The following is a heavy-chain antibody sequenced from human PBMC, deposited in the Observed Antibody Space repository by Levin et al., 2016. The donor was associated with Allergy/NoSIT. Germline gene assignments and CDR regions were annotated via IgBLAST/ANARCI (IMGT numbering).Heavy chain of an antibody. Sequence: GSLRLSCAASGFTFNSHGMHWVRQAPGKGLEWVAVIYYDGSNKFYADAVKGRFTISRDNSRNTLDLQMNSLRADDTAVYYCARDQKDFWRGYIGAYDYWGQGALVTVS. CDR1: GFTFNSHG. V-gene: IGHV3-33*01. D-gene: IGHD3-3*01. CDR2: IYYDGSNK. J-gene: IGHJ4*02. CDR3: ARDQKDFWRGYIGAYDY.